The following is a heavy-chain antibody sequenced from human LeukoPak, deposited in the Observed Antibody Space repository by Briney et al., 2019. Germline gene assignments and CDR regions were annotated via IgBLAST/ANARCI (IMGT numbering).Heavy chain of an antibody. CDR2: IYSGGST. J-gene: IGHJ6*02. CDR3: ASSPRARYSYAYSYYGMDV. Sequence: GSLRLSCAAAGFTVSSNYMSWVRQAPGKGLEWVSVIYSGGSTYYADSVKGRFTISRDNSKNTLYLQMNSLRAEDTAVYYCASSPRARYSYAYSYYGMDVWGQGTTVTVSS. V-gene: IGHV3-66*01. CDR1: GFTVSSNY. D-gene: IGHD5-18*01.